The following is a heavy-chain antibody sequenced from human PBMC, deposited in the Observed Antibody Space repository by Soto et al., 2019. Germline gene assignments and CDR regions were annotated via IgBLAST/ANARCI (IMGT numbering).Heavy chain of an antibody. J-gene: IGHJ4*02. V-gene: IGHV4-30-4*01. CDR3: AREFWSGYYAFDY. CDR2: IYYSGST. D-gene: IGHD3-3*01. CDR1: GDSISNGDFF. Sequence: PSETLSLTCIVSGDSISNGDFFWSWIRQPPGKGLEWIGYIYYSGSTYYNPSLKSRVTISVDTSKNQFSLKLSSVTAADTAVYYCAREFWSGYYAFDYWGQGTLVTVSS.